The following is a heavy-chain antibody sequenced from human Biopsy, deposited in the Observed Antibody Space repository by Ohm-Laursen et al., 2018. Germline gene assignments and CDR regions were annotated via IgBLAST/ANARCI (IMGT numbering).Heavy chain of an antibody. V-gene: IGHV3-33*06. D-gene: IGHD3-3*01. CDR2: IWYDGSIK. CDR3: AKGGSITIFGVVINNCFDP. CDR1: GFTFSNFG. Sequence: SLRLSCAASGFTFSNFGIHWVRQAPGQGLEWVAVIWYDGSIKYYADSVKGRFTISRDDSKNTLYLEMNSVRADDTAIYYCAKGGSITIFGVVINNCFDPWGQGTRVTVSS. J-gene: IGHJ5*02.